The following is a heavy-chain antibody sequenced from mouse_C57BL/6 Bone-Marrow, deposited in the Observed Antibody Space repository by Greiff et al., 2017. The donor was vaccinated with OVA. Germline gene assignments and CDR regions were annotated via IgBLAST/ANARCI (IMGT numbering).Heavy chain of an antibody. V-gene: IGHV5-17*01. CDR3: ARRDTTVVARGYFDV. D-gene: IGHD1-1*01. Sequence: EVQRVESGGGLVKPGGSLKLSCAASGFTFSDYGMHWVRQAPEKGLEWVAYISSGSSTIYYADPVKGRFTISRDNAKNTLFLQMTSLRSEDTAMYYCARRDTTVVARGYFDVWGTGTTVTVSS. CDR1: GFTFSDYG. J-gene: IGHJ1*03. CDR2: ISSGSSTI.